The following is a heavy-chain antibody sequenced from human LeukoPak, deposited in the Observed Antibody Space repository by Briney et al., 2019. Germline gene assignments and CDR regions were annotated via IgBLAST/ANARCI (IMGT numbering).Heavy chain of an antibody. CDR3: ARDLSLTMVRGVID. J-gene: IGHJ4*02. V-gene: IGHV3-7*01. CDR2: IRQDGTER. D-gene: IGHD3-10*01. CDR1: RLTFSNYW. Sequence: GGSLRLSCAASRLTFSNYWMNWVRQAPGKGLEWVANIRQDGTERSYVDSVKGRFTISRDNAKNTLFLQMNSLRAEDTAVYYCARDLSLTMVRGVIDWGQGTLVTVSS.